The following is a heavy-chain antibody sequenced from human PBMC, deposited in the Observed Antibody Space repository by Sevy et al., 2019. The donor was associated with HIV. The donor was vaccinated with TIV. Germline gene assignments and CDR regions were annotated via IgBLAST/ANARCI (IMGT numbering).Heavy chain of an antibody. V-gene: IGHV3-53*01. CDR3: ARTVVLVDGPRNWLDT. D-gene: IGHD2-8*02. CDR1: KFTVSNNY. CDR2: LYDSGAA. Sequence: GGSLRLSCAVSKFTVSNNYMTWVRQAPGKGLEWVSTLYDSGAAYYAVSVKGGFTVSRANSKNTPYLQMNSLGAEDTAVYYCARTVVLVDGPRNWLDTWGQGTLVTVSS. J-gene: IGHJ5*02.